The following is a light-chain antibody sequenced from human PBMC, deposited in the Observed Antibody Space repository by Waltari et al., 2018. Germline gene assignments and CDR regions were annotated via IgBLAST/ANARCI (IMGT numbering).Light chain of an antibody. V-gene: IGKV3-20*01. Sequence: ESVLTQSPGTLSLSPGERATLSCRASQSVSSTYLAWYQQKPGQAPRLLIYGASSRATGIPDRFSVSGSGADFTLTISRLEPEDFAVYYCQQYGSSTYTFGQGTKLEIK. CDR1: QSVSSTY. J-gene: IGKJ2*01. CDR2: GAS. CDR3: QQYGSSTYT.